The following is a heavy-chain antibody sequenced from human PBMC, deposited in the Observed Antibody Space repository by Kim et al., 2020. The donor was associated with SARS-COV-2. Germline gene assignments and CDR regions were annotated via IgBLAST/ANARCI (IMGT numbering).Heavy chain of an antibody. CDR3: TPRDYYDSSGYYS. CDR1: GFTFGDYA. J-gene: IGHJ4*02. D-gene: IGHD3-22*01. V-gene: IGHV3-49*04. Sequence: GGSLRLSCTASGFTFGDYAMSWVRQAPGKGLEWVGFIRSKAYGGTTEYAASVKGRFTISRDDSKSIAYLQMNSLKTEDTAVYYCTPRDYYDSSGYYSWGQGTLVTVSS. CDR2: IRSKAYGGTT.